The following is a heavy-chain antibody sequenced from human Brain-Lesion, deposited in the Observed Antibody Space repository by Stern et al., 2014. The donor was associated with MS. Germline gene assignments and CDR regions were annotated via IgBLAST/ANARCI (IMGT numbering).Heavy chain of an antibody. D-gene: IGHD6-13*01. Sequence: QVQLVESGAEVKQPGASVKGSCKDSGYTLTELSMHWVRQAPGNWLVCLGGFDPEDGESIYEQKFQGRVTMTEDTSTDTAYMELSSLRSEDTAIYYCATDLQQPLVDTFDIWGQGTMVTVSS. CDR3: ATDLQQPLVDTFDI. J-gene: IGHJ3*02. CDR2: FDPEDGES. V-gene: IGHV1-24*01. CDR1: GYTLTELS.